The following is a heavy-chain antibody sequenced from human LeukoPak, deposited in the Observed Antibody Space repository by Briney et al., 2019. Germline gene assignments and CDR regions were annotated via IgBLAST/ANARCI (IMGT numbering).Heavy chain of an antibody. CDR2: LNQDASRR. D-gene: IGHD6-19*01. V-gene: IGHV3-7*01. CDR3: ARDEGGGWYQEDS. CDR1: GFTFRDYW. Sequence: GGSLRLSCVASGFTFRDYWMSWIRRAPGKGPEWVAHLNQDASRRYYVGSVQGRFTISRDNAKNSLYLQMNSLSIEDTAVYYCARDEGGGWYQEDSWGQGTLVTVSS. J-gene: IGHJ4*02.